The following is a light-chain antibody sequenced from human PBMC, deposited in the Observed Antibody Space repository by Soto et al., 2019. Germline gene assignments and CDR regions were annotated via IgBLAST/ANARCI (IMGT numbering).Light chain of an antibody. J-gene: IGLJ1*01. CDR3: NSYTSSSSYV. Sequence: QSALTQPASVSGSPGQSITISCTGTSSDVGGYNYVSWYHQHPGKAPQLMIYDVSNRPSGVSNRFSGSKSGNTASLTISGLQAEDEADYYCNSYTSSSSYVVGTGTKLTVL. CDR1: SSDVGGYNY. V-gene: IGLV2-14*01. CDR2: DVS.